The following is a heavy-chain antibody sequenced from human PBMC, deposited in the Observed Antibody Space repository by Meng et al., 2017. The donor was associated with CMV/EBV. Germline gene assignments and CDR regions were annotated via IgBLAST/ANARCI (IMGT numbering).Heavy chain of an antibody. Sequence: GGSLRLSCAASRFTVSSYYMSWVRQAPGKGLVWVSVIYSGGSTYYADSVKGRFTISRDNSKNTQYLQMNSLRAEDTAVYYCARDGPYGDALHYWGQGTLVTVSS. V-gene: IGHV3-66*02. CDR2: IYSGGST. D-gene: IGHD4-17*01. CDR1: RFTVSSYY. J-gene: IGHJ4*02. CDR3: ARDGPYGDALHY.